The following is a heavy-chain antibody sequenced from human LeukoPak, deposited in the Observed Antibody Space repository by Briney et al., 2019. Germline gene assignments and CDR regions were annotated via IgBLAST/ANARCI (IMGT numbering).Heavy chain of an antibody. J-gene: IGHJ5*01. CDR2: MCGTAGCI. CDR1: GFTFYMYA. D-gene: IGHD3-22*01. Sequence: QAGGSLRLSCQASGFTFYMYAMSWVRQAPGKGLEWVASMCGTAGCIFYPDSVKGRFTISRDNSRNVLYLRMNSLTAEDTAIYYCAKDRPNFHENSGHYYRRDGDSWGQGTLVTVSS. CDR3: AKDRPNFHENSGHYYRRDGDS. V-gene: IGHV3-23*01.